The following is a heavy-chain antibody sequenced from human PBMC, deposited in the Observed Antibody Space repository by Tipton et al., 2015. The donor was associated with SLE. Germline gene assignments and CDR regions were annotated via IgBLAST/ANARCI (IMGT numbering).Heavy chain of an antibody. CDR1: GYSFTNYY. D-gene: IGHD5-12*01. CDR3: AREDVDADAFGI. V-gene: IGHV1-46*01. CDR2: INPSGGST. J-gene: IGHJ3*02. Sequence: QLVQSGPEVKKPGASVKVSCKASGYSFTNYYMHWVRQAPGRGLEWMGIINPSGGSTTYAEKFQGGVTLTRDTSTGTVHMDLSSLRSGGTAVYYCAREDVDADAFGIWDQGTMVTVSS.